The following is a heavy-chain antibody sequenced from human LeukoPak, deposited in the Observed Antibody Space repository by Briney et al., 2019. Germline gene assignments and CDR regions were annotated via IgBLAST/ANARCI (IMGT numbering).Heavy chain of an antibody. CDR2: IGTAGDT. CDR3: ARVAKERVGGVYYFDY. CDR1: GFTFSDYD. D-gene: IGHD1-1*01. Sequence: GGSLRLSCAASGFTFSDYDMHWVRQPTGKGLEWVAAIGTAGDTYYTGSVKGRFTISRENAKNSLCLQMNSLRAGDTAVYYCARVAKERVGGVYYFDYWGQGTLVTVSS. V-gene: IGHV3-13*01. J-gene: IGHJ4*02.